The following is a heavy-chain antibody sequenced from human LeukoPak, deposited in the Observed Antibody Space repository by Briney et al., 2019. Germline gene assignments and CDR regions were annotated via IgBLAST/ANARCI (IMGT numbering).Heavy chain of an antibody. CDR3: ARGRRTKRNWFDP. J-gene: IGHJ5*02. CDR2: INPSGGST. Sequence: ASVKVSCKASGYTFTRCFMHWVRQAPGQGLEWMGIINPSGGSTTYAQKFQGRVTMTRDMSPSTVYMELSSLRSEDTAVYYCARGRRTKRNWFDPWGQGTLVTVSS. CDR1: GYTFTRCF. V-gene: IGHV1-46*01.